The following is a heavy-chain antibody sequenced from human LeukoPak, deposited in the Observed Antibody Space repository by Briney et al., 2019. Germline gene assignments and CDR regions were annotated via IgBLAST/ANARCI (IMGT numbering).Heavy chain of an antibody. CDR2: ISYDGSNK. V-gene: IGHV3-30*18. D-gene: IGHD6-6*01. Sequence: GGSLRLSCAASGFTFSSYGMHWVRQAPGRGLEWVAVISYDGSNKYYADSVKGRFTISRDNSKNTLYLQMNSLRAEDTAVYYCAKALHPSWRYYYGMDVWGKGTTVTVPS. J-gene: IGHJ6*04. CDR1: GFTFSSYG. CDR3: AKALHPSWRYYYGMDV.